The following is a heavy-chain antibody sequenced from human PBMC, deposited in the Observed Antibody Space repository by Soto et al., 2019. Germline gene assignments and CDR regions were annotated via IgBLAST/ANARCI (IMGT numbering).Heavy chain of an antibody. D-gene: IGHD3-22*01. CDR3: ARGQVVNFDNWFDP. V-gene: IGHV1-18*01. CDR2: INPNSGHT. J-gene: IGHJ5*02. Sequence: QIQLLQSGAEVKRPGTSVKVSCQASGYTFTTYGIIWVRQAPGQGLEWMGWINPNSGHTSYAQNLQDRATMTTDTSTNTAFMELRSLRSDDTAVYICARGQVVNFDNWFDPWCQGTLVTVSS. CDR1: GYTFTTYG.